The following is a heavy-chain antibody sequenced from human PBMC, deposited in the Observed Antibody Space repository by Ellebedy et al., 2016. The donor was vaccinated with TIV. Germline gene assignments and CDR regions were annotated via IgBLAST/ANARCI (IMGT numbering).Heavy chain of an antibody. Sequence: GESLKISCAASEFAFETDWMTWVRQAPGKGLEWVANIKQDGSEVYYVDSVKGRFTISRDNAKNSLYLQMNSLRAEDTALYYCARYMSMDVWGQGTPVTVSS. J-gene: IGHJ6*02. V-gene: IGHV3-7*03. CDR1: EFAFETDW. CDR3: ARYMSMDV. D-gene: IGHD1-14*01. CDR2: IKQDGSEV.